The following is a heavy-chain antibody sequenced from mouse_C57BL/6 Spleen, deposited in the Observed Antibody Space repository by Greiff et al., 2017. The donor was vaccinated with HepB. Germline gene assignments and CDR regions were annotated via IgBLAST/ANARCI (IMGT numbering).Heavy chain of an antibody. J-gene: IGHJ2*01. CDR2: IDPSDSYT. CDR1: GYTFTSYW. D-gene: IGHD1-2*01. V-gene: IGHV1-69*01. CDR3: ARSLITTAYFDY. Sequence: VQLQQSGAELVMPGASVKLSCKASGYTFTSYWMHWVKQRPGQGLEWIGEIDPSDSYTNYNQKFKGKSTFTVDKSSSTAYMQLSSLTSEDSAVYYCARSLITTAYFDYWGQGTTLTVSS.